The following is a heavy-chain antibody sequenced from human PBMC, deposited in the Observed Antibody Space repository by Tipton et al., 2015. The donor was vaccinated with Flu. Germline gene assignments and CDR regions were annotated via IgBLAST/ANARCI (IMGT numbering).Heavy chain of an antibody. D-gene: IGHD2-2*01. Sequence: LVKPTQTLTLTCTFSGFPLSTDKFCVSWIRQPPGKALEWLALIDWDDDKYYSTSLKTRLTISKDTSKNQVVLTMTNMDPVDSATYYCARIHVEPAAIGYYFYGMDVWGQGTTVTVSS. V-gene: IGHV2-70*13. CDR3: ARIHVEPAAIGYYFYGMDV. CDR1: GFPLSTDKFC. J-gene: IGHJ6*02. CDR2: IDWDDDK.